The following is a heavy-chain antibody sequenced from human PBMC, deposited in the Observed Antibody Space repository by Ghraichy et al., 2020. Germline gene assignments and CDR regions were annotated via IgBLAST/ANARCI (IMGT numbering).Heavy chain of an antibody. Sequence: GGSLRLSCAASGFTFDDYTMHWVRQAPGKGLEWVSLISWDGGSTYYADSVKGRFTISRDNSKNSLYLQMNSLTTEDTALYYCAKAPTDYFYYYGMDVWGQGTTVTVSS. CDR3: AKAPTDYFYYYGMDV. CDR2: ISWDGGST. J-gene: IGHJ6*02. V-gene: IGHV3-43*01. CDR1: GFTFDDYT.